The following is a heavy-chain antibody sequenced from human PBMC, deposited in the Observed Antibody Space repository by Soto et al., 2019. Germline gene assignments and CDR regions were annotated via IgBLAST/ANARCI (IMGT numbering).Heavy chain of an antibody. J-gene: IGHJ6*02. Sequence: EVQVVESGGALVQPGGSLRLSCAASGFTVRSDYMNWVRQAPGKGLEWVSVMYSGGDTYYADSVKGRFTISRDNSKNILYLQMNSLRAEDTAVYYCARDPGLRNGMSAWGQGTTVTVSS. CDR3: ARDPGLRNGMSA. CDR2: MYSGGDT. CDR1: GFTVRSDY. V-gene: IGHV3-66*01.